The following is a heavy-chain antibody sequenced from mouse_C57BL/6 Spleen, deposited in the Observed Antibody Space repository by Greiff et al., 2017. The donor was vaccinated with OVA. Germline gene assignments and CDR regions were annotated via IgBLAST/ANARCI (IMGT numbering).Heavy chain of an antibody. V-gene: IGHV10-1*01. Sequence: SCNTYAMNWVRQAPGKGLEWVARIRSKSNNYATYYADSVKDRFTISRDDSESMLYLQMNNLKTEDTAMYYCEGFAYWGQGTLVTVSA. CDR3: EGFAY. J-gene: IGHJ3*01. CDR2: IRSKSNNYAT. CDR1: SCNTYA.